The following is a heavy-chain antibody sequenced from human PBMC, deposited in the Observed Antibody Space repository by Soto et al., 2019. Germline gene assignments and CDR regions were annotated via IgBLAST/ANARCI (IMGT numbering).Heavy chain of an antibody. Sequence: HPGGSLRLSCAASGFTFSSYAMLWFRQAPGKGLEWVAAISYDGNKKYIADSERGRFTISRDNSKNTLYLQMNSLRAEDTAVFYCARDRGPKGGNYFYGMDVWGQGTTVTVSS. CDR3: ARDRGPKGGNYFYGMDV. D-gene: IGHD1-26*01. J-gene: IGHJ6*02. CDR1: GFTFSSYA. CDR2: ISYDGNKK. V-gene: IGHV3-30-3*01.